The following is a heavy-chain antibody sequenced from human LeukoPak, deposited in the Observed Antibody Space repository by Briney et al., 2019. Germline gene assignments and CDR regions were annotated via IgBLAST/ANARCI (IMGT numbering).Heavy chain of an antibody. CDR1: GFTLSSFW. V-gene: IGHV3-7*01. Sequence: GGSLRLSCAASSGFTLSSFWMTWVRQAPGKGLEWVANIKQDGSLKNYVDSLKGRFTISRDNAKNSVYLQMSSLRVEDTAVYYCASNNDWRFDYWGQGTLVTVSS. CDR2: IKQDGSLK. D-gene: IGHD3-9*01. CDR3: ASNNDWRFDY. J-gene: IGHJ4*02.